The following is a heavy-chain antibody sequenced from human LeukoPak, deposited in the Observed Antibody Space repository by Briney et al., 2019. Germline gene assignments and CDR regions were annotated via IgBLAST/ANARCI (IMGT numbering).Heavy chain of an antibody. CDR1: GYTFTGYY. CDR3: ARVTPVYDILTGYYSVEYYLDY. V-gene: IGHV1-2*02. Sequence: PEASVKVSCKASGYTFTGYYMHWVRQAPGQGLEWMGWINPNSGGTNYAQKFQGRVTMTRDTSISTAYMELSRLRSDDTAVYYCARVTPVYDILTGYYSVEYYLDYWGQGTLVTVSS. J-gene: IGHJ4*02. CDR2: INPNSGGT. D-gene: IGHD3-9*01.